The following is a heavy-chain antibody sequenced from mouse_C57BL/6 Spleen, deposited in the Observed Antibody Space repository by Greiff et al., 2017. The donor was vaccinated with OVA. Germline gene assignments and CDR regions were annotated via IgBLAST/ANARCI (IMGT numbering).Heavy chain of an antibody. CDR2: ISGGGGNT. D-gene: IGHD2-10*01. V-gene: IGHV5-9*01. Sequence: EVQVVESGGGLVKPGGSLKLSCAASGFTFSSYTMSWVRQTPEKRLEWVATISGGGGNTYYPDSVKGRFTISRDNAKNTLYLQMSSLRSEDTALYYCAREAYYGNYWYFDVWGTGTTVTVSS. J-gene: IGHJ1*03. CDR3: AREAYYGNYWYFDV. CDR1: GFTFSSYT.